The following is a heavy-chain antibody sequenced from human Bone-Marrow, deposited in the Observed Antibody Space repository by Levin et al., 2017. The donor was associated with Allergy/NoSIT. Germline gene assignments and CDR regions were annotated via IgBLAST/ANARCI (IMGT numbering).Heavy chain of an antibody. CDR1: GFSFTKVW. CDR2: IKSETDGGTI. Sequence: AGGSLRLSCAASGFSFTKVWMTWVRQAPGKGLEWVGRIKSETDGGTIDYAAPVKGSFTISRDDSRSTLYLQMNSLKTEDTAVYYCTTEVWARSIRDDYWGQGTLVTVSS. D-gene: IGHD2-21*01. V-gene: IGHV3-15*01. CDR3: TTEVWARSIRDDY. J-gene: IGHJ4*02.